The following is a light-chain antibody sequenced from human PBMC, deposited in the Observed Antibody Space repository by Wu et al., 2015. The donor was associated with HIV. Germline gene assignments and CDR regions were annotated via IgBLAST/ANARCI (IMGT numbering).Light chain of an antibody. CDR1: QGISNF. Sequence: DIQMTQSPSSLSASVGDRVTITCRASQGISNFLAWYQQKPGKPPKVLIYAASTLQSGVPSRFSGSGSGTDFNLTITNLQPEDFTKYYCQQGNSFPWTFGQGTKIEMK. CDR2: AAS. V-gene: IGKV1-27*01. J-gene: IGKJ1*01. CDR3: QQGNSFPWT.